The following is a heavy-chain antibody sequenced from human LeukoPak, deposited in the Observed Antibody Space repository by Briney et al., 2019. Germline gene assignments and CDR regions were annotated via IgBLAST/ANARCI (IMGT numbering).Heavy chain of an antibody. Sequence: GGSLRLSCAASGFTFSSYAMHWVRQAPGKGLEWVAVISYDGSNKYYADSVKGRFTISRDNSKNTLYLQMNSLRAEDTAVYYCAKEGDGYNYGGYYFDYWGQGTLVTVSS. CDR2: ISYDGSNK. D-gene: IGHD5-24*01. V-gene: IGHV3-30*04. CDR1: GFTFSSYA. J-gene: IGHJ4*02. CDR3: AKEGDGYNYGGYYFDY.